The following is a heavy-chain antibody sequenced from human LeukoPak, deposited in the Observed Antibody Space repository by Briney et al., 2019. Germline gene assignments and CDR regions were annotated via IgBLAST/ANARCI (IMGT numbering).Heavy chain of an antibody. J-gene: IGHJ4*02. CDR3: ARHGGRYNWSPSD. D-gene: IGHD1-20*01. CDR1: GDSISSSTFSTTYY. CDR2: ITYSGTT. V-gene: IGHV4-39*01. Sequence: PETLSLTCTVSGDSISSSTFSTTYYWGWIRQPPGKGLEWIGSITYSGTTHYNASLKSRVTISVDTSKNQFSLRLSSVTAADTAVYFCARHGGRYNWSPSDWGQGTLVTVSS.